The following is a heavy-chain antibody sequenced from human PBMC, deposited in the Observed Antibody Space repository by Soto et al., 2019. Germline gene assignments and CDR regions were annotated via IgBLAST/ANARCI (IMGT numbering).Heavy chain of an antibody. CDR1: GFNFNDYG. Sequence: PGGSLRLACAASGFNFNDYGMHWVRQAPGKGLEWVSSISLNSVSIGYADSVKGRFTISRDNAKNSLYLQMNTLRAEDTALYYCAKDMENGYNPYYYYGMDVWGQGTTVTVSS. CDR2: ISLNSVSI. V-gene: IGHV3-9*01. D-gene: IGHD3-10*01. CDR3: AKDMENGYNPYYYYGMDV. J-gene: IGHJ6*02.